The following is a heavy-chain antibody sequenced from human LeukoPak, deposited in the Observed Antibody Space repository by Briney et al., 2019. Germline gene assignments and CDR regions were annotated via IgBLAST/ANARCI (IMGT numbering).Heavy chain of an antibody. CDR3: AHSEDYYGSVDAFDI. D-gene: IGHD3-10*01. Sequence: SGPTLVNPTQTLTLTCTFSGFSLSTSGVGVGWIRQPPGKALEWLAFIYWDDDKRYSPSLESRLTITKDTFKNQVVLTTTNMDPVDTATYYCAHSEDYYGSVDAFDIWGQGTMVTVSS. CDR2: IYWDDDK. V-gene: IGHV2-5*02. J-gene: IGHJ3*02. CDR1: GFSLSTSGVG.